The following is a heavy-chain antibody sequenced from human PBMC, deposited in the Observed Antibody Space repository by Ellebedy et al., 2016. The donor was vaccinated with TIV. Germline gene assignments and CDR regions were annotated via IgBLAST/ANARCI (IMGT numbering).Heavy chain of an antibody. CDR3: AHTSGWTIDH. V-gene: IGHV2-5*02. Sequence: SGPTLVKPTQTLTLTCSFAGFSLSDYAVGVSWIRQPPGKALEWLTLIYWDVDKEYSPSLGSRLTITKDSSKNQVVLTITNMDPVDTATYYCAHTSGWTIDHWGQGILVTVSS. CDR2: IYWDVDK. D-gene: IGHD6-19*01. J-gene: IGHJ4*02. CDR1: GFSLSDYAVG.